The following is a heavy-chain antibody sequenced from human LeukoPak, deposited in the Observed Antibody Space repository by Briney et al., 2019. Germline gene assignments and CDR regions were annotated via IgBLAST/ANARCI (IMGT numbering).Heavy chain of an antibody. V-gene: IGHV3-23*01. Sequence: LSGGSLRLSCAASGFTFSSYAMSWVRQAPGKGLEWVSAISGSGGSTYYADSVKGRFTISRDNSKNTLYLQINSLRAEDTAVYYCAKVTYYYDSSGPDYWGQGTLVTVSS. D-gene: IGHD3-22*01. CDR1: GFTFSSYA. J-gene: IGHJ4*02. CDR3: AKVTYYYDSSGPDY. CDR2: ISGSGGST.